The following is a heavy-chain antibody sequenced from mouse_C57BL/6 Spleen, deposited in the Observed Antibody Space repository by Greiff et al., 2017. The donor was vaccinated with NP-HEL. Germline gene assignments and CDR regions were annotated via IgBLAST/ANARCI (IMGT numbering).Heavy chain of an antibody. V-gene: IGHV1-50*01. D-gene: IGHD1-1*01. Sequence: QVQLQQPGAELVKPGASVKLSCKASGYTFTSYWMQWVKQRPGQGLEWIGEIDPSDSYTNYNQKVKGKATLTVDTSSSTAYMQLSSLTSEDSAVYYCASYYYGSSYEYYFDYWGQGTTLTVSS. CDR1: GYTFTSYW. CDR3: ASYYYGSSYEYYFDY. CDR2: IDPSDSYT. J-gene: IGHJ2*01.